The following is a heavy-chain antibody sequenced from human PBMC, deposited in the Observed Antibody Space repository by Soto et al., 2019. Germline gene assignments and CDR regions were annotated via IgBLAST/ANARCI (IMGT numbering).Heavy chain of an antibody. D-gene: IGHD3-3*01. Sequence: GASVKVSCKASGYTFTGYYMHWVRQAPGQGLEWMGWINPNSGGTNYAQKFQGWVTMTRDTSISTAYMELSRLRSDDTAVYYCARSVINYFWSGYQSGFYGMDVWGQGTTVTVSS. CDR2: INPNSGGT. CDR1: GYTFTGYY. CDR3: ARSVINYFWSGYQSGFYGMDV. J-gene: IGHJ6*02. V-gene: IGHV1-2*04.